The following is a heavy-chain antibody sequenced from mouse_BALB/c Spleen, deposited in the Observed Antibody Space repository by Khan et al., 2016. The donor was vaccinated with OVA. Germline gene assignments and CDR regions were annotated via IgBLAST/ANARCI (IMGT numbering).Heavy chain of an antibody. CDR3: ARTPYFSYVMAY. CDR2: INTYTGEP. Sequence: QIQLVQSGPELKKPGETVKISCKASGYTFTNYGMNWVKQAPGKGLKWMGWINTYTGEPTYADDFKGRFAFSLETSASTAYLQINNRKNEDTATYICARTPYFSYVMAYWGQGTSVTVSS. J-gene: IGHJ4*01. D-gene: IGHD2-10*01. CDR1: GYTFTNYG. V-gene: IGHV9-3-1*01.